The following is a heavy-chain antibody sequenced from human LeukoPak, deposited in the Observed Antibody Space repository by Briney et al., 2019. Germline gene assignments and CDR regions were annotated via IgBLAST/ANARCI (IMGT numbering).Heavy chain of an antibody. V-gene: IGHV3-7*03. J-gene: IGHJ4*02. CDR2: IKQDGSEK. Sequence: GGSLRLSCAASGITFSRYWMNWVRQAPGKGLEWVANIKQDGSEKYYVDSVKGRFTISRDNAKNSLYLQMNSLRAEDTAVYYCARIGISGYLPLDYWGQGTLVTVSS. CDR3: ARIGISGYLPLDY. CDR1: GITFSRYW. D-gene: IGHD3-22*01.